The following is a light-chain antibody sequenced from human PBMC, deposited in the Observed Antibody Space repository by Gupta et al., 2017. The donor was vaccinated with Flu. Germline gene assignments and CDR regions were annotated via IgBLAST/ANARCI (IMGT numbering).Light chain of an antibody. J-gene: IGLJ3*02. CDR2: SNN. Sequence: QSVLTQPPSASGTPGQRAPIPCSGSSSNIGSNTVNWYQQLPGTAPKLLIYSNNQRPSGVPDRFSGSKSGTSASLAISGLQSEDEADYYCAAWDDSLNGWVFGGGTKLTVL. CDR1: SSNIGSNT. CDR3: AAWDDSLNGWV. V-gene: IGLV1-44*01.